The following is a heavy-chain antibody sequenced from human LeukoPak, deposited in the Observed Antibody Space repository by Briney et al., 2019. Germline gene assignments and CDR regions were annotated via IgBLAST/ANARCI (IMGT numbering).Heavy chain of an antibody. Sequence: ASVKVSCKASGYTFTRYYIHWVRQAPGQGPERMGMINPSGGSTTYAQNFQGRATMTRDTSTSTVYMELSSLRSDDTAVYYCARANYDILTGLKRPFDSWGQGTLVTVSS. CDR2: INPSGGST. J-gene: IGHJ4*02. CDR1: GYTFTRYY. CDR3: ARANYDILTGLKRPFDS. D-gene: IGHD3-9*01. V-gene: IGHV1-46*03.